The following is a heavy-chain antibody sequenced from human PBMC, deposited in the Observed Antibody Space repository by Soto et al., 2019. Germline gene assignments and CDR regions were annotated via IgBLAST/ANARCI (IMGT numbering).Heavy chain of an antibody. J-gene: IGHJ4*02. Sequence: QVTLKESGPVLVNPTETLTLTCTVSGFSLSNARMGVSWIRQPPGKALEWLAHIFSNDEKSYSTSLKSRLTISKDTSKSQVVLTMTNMDPVDTATYYCARMYYYDSSGYDRLDYWGQGTLVTVSS. V-gene: IGHV2-26*01. CDR1: GFSLSNARMG. CDR2: IFSNDEK. D-gene: IGHD3-22*01. CDR3: ARMYYYDSSGYDRLDY.